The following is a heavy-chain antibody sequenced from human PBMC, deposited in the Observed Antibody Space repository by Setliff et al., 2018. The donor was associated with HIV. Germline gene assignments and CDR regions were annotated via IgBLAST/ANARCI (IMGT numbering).Heavy chain of an antibody. CDR3: TRMIPPRSNRFSSGWFDY. CDR2: ISSSGTYI. Sequence: GESLKISCPASGFSFNTYSMSWVRQAPGKGLEWVSSISSSGTYIYYADSMKGRFTISRDKAGNSLYLQMNNVRAEDTAVYYCTRMIPPRSNRFSSGWFDYWGQGTVVTVSS. D-gene: IGHD6-19*01. V-gene: IGHV3-21*01. J-gene: IGHJ4*02. CDR1: GFSFNTYS.